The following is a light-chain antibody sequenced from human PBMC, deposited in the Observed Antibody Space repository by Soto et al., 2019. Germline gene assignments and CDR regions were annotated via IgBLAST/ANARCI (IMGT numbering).Light chain of an antibody. CDR1: SSNIGSTT. J-gene: IGLJ3*02. CDR3: AAWDDSLNGVV. CDR2: NNN. Sequence: QSVLTQPPSASGTPGQRVTIACSGSSSNIGSTTVKWYQQLPGTAPKLLIYNNNQRPSGVPDRFSGSKSGTSAFLAISGLQSEDEADYYCAAWDDSLNGVVFGGGTQLTVL. V-gene: IGLV1-44*01.